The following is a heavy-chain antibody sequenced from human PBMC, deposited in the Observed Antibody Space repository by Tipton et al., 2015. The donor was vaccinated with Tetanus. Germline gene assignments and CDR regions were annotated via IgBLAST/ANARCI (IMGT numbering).Heavy chain of an antibody. CDR3: AGLLVEMATIGWFDP. Sequence: GLVKPSETLSLTCTVSGGSISSYYWSWIRQPAGKGLEWIGRIYTSGSTNYNPPLKSRVTMSVDTSKNQFSRKLSSVTAADTAVYYCAGLLVEMATIGWFDPWGQGTPVTVSS. CDR2: IYTSGST. D-gene: IGHD5-24*01. V-gene: IGHV4-4*07. CDR1: GGSISSYY. J-gene: IGHJ5*02.